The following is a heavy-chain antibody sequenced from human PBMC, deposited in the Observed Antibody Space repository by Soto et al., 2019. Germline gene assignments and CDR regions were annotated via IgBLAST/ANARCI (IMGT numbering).Heavy chain of an antibody. CDR2: ISSSSSTI. J-gene: IGHJ2*01. D-gene: IGHD2-15*01. CDR3: ARESIVVVVAATNWYFDL. Sequence: GGSLRLSCAASGFTFSSYSMNWVRQAPGKGLEWVSYISSSSSTIHYADSVKGRFTISRDNAKNSLYLQMNSLRAEDTAVYYCARESIVVVVAATNWYFDLWGRGTLVTAPQ. V-gene: IGHV3-48*01. CDR1: GFTFSSYS.